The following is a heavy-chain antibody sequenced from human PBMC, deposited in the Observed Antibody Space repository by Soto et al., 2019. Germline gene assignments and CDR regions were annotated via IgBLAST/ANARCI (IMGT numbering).Heavy chain of an antibody. CDR2: IYYSGST. CDR1: GGSVSSGSYY. J-gene: IGHJ6*02. CDR3: ARAIAVADMGV. D-gene: IGHD6-19*01. V-gene: IGHV4-61*01. Sequence: SETLSLTCTVSGGSVSSGSYYWSWIRQPPGKGLEWIGYIYYSGSTNYNPSLKSRVTISVDTSKNQFSLKLSSVTAADTAVYYCARAIAVADMGVWGQGTTVTVSS.